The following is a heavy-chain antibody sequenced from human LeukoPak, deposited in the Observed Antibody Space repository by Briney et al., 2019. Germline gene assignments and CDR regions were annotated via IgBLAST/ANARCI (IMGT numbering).Heavy chain of an antibody. J-gene: IGHJ4*02. D-gene: IGHD6-13*01. CDR3: AKDSQHLPIYYFDY. CDR2: ISYNGNDY. Sequence: GRSLRLSCAASGFSFTNYAMHWVRQAPGKGLEWVAVISYNGNDYHYADSVKGRFTISRDNSKNTLYLQMNSLRTEDTAFYYCAKDSQHLPIYYFDYWGQGTLVTVSS. CDR1: GFSFTNYA. V-gene: IGHV3-30*18.